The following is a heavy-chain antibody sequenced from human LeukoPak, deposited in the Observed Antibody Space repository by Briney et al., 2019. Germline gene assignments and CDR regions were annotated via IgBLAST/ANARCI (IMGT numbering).Heavy chain of an antibody. V-gene: IGHV3-21*01. CDR2: ISSSSSYI. J-gene: IGHJ4*02. D-gene: IGHD6-13*01. Sequence: GGSLRLSCAASGFTFSSYSMNWVRQAPGKGLEWVSSISSSSSYIYYADSVKGRFTFSRDNAKNSLYLQMNSLRAEDTAVYYCARDPRPYSSSPAAGYWGQGTLVTVPS. CDR3: ARDPRPYSSSPAAGY. CDR1: GFTFSSYS.